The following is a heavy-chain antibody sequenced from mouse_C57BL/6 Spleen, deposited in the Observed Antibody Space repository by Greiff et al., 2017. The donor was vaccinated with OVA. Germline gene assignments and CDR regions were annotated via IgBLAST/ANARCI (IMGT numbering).Heavy chain of an antibody. CDR3: ARELRDYFDY. J-gene: IGHJ2*01. V-gene: IGHV14-2*01. CDR2: IDPEDGET. Sequence: VQLQQSGAELVKPGASVKLSCTASGFNIKDYYMHWVKQRTEQGLEWIGRIDPEDGETTYAPKFQGTATITADKSSNTAYLQLSSLTSEDTSVYYCARELRDYFDYWGQGTTLTVSS. CDR1: GFNIKDYY. D-gene: IGHD1-1*01.